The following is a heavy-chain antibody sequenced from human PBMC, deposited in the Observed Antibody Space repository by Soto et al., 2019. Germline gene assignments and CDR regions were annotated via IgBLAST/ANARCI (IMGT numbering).Heavy chain of an antibody. CDR2: IYHSGST. V-gene: IGHV4-4*02. Sequence: QVQLQESGPGLVKPSGTLSLTCAVSGGSISSSNWWSWVRQPPGKGLEWIGEIYHSGSTNYNPSLQRRVTISVDKSKNQFSLRLSSVAAADTAVYYCARFNSGNYYEALDIWGQGTMVTVSS. D-gene: IGHD1-26*01. CDR3: ARFNSGNYYEALDI. J-gene: IGHJ3*02. CDR1: GGSISSSNW.